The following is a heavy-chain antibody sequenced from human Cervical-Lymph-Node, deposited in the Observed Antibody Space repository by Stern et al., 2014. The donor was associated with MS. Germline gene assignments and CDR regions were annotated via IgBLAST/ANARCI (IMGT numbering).Heavy chain of an antibody. CDR2: ISAYNGDT. Sequence: QMQLVQSGVEVKKPGASVKVSCKASGYTFTHYGISWVRQAPGQGLEWMGWISAYNGDTKYAQKLQGRVTMTTETSTSTAYMDLRSLRSDDTAVYYCARDDGYISDYWGQGTLVTVSS. CDR3: ARDDGYISDY. D-gene: IGHD5-24*01. J-gene: IGHJ4*02. CDR1: GYTFTHYG. V-gene: IGHV1-18*04.